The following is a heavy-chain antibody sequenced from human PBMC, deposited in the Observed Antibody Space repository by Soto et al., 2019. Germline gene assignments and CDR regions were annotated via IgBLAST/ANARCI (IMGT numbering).Heavy chain of an antibody. Sequence: SVKVSCKASRVAFNKFIVTWVRQAPGLGLEWVGGIIPVFGTANYAQKFQGRVTITADESTSTSYMEVNNLRSGDTAVYYCAKVRYSSPMGYYYGMDVWGQGTTVTVSS. J-gene: IGHJ6*02. CDR3: AKVRYSSPMGYYYGMDV. CDR2: IIPVFGTA. D-gene: IGHD2-2*01. CDR1: RVAFNKFI. V-gene: IGHV1-69*13.